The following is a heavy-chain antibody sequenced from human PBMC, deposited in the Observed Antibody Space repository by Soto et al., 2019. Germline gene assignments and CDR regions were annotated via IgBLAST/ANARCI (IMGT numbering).Heavy chain of an antibody. CDR1: GGSITSSSHF. Sequence: SETLSLTCSASGGSITSSSHFWGWVRQPPGKGLEWIGTIYFTGNTYYTPSLKSRLTMSIDTSKNEFSLRLNSVTAADTAVYYCAGQTFTIAAASYGRSNWLEHWGTGTLVTVSS. CDR2: IYFTGNT. J-gene: IGHJ5*02. CDR3: AGQTFTIAAASYGRSNWLEH. D-gene: IGHD6-25*01. V-gene: IGHV4-39*01.